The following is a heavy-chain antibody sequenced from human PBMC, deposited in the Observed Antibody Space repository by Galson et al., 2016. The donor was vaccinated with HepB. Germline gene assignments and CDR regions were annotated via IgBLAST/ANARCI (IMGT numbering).Heavy chain of an antibody. CDR3: ARDPGHSASDY. V-gene: IGHV3-7*01. J-gene: IGHJ4*02. CDR1: GFNFGGTW. Sequence: SLRLSCAASGFNFGGTWMTWVRQAPGKGLEFVTNINEDQSVKNYVESVKGRFTISRDNAKNTLYLQMSGLRVEDSGIYYCARDPGHSASDYWGQGVLVTVSS. D-gene: IGHD1-14*01. CDR2: INEDQSVK.